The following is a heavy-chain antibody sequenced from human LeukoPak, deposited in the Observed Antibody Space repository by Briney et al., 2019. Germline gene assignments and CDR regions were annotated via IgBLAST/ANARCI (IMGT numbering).Heavy chain of an antibody. J-gene: IGHJ4*02. V-gene: IGHV4-34*01. Sequence: SETLSLTCAVYGGSFSDYFWNWIRQPPGKGLEWIGEINHGGGTNYNPSLKSRVTMSVDTSKNQSSLKLSSVTAADTAVYYCARDFSYWGQGTLVTVSS. CDR3: ARDFSY. CDR1: GGSFSDYF. CDR2: INHGGGT.